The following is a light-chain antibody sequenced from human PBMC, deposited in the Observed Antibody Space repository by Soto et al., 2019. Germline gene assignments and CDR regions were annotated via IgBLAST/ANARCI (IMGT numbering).Light chain of an antibody. V-gene: IGKV3D-20*02. Sequence: EIVLTQSPGTLSLSPGERATLSCRASQSVSNSYLAWYQQKPGQAPRLLIYGASSRATGIPDRFSGSGSGTDFTLTISSLEPEDFAVYYCQQRSNWPRTFGGGTKADI. CDR1: QSVSNSY. J-gene: IGKJ4*01. CDR2: GAS. CDR3: QQRSNWPRT.